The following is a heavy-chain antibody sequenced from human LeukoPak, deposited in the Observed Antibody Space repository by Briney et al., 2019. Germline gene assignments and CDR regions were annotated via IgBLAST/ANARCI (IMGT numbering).Heavy chain of an antibody. CDR2: INPNSGGT. D-gene: IGHD3-3*01. Sequence: ASVKVSCKASGYTFTCYYMHWVRQAPGQGLEGMGWINPNSGGTNYAQKFQGRVTMTRDTAISTAYMELSRLRSDDTAVYYCARVKVWSGYPVDYWGQGTLVTVSS. J-gene: IGHJ4*02. V-gene: IGHV1-2*02. CDR1: GYTFTCYY. CDR3: ARVKVWSGYPVDY.